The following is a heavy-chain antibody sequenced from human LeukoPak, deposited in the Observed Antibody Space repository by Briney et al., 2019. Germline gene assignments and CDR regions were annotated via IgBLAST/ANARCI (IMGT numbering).Heavy chain of an antibody. D-gene: IGHD1-1*01. Sequence: SETLSLTCAVYGGSFSGYYWSWIRQPPGKGLEWIGEINHSGSTNYNPSLKSRVTISVDTSKNQFSLKQSSVTAADTAVYYCARGDYYNLHDYWGQGTLVTVSS. V-gene: IGHV4-34*01. J-gene: IGHJ4*02. CDR1: GGSFSGYY. CDR2: INHSGST. CDR3: ARGDYYNLHDY.